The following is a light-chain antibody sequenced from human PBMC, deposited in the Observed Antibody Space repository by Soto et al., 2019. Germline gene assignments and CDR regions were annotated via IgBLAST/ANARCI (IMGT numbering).Light chain of an antibody. J-gene: IGLJ1*01. CDR3: GSYTTSSTPYV. CDR2: EVS. CDR1: SSDVGVYNY. Sequence: QSALTQPASVSGSPGQSITISCTGTSSDVGVYNYVSWYQQHPGKAPKLMIYEVSNRPSGVSNRFSASKSGNTASLTISRLQAEDEADYYCGSYTTSSTPYVFGTGTKLTVL. V-gene: IGLV2-14*01.